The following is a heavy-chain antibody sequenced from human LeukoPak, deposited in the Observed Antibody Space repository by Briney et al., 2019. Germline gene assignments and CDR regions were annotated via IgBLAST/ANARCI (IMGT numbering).Heavy chain of an antibody. V-gene: IGHV4-39*07. J-gene: IGHJ4*02. CDR3: ATGDGYNSYYFNQ. CDR1: GYSISSSTYY. D-gene: IGHD5-24*01. Sequence: PSETLSLTCTVSGYSISSSTYYWGWIRQPPGKGLEWVGSIYWSGNTYYNPSLKSRVTVLVDKSKNVFSLKLNSVTAADTALYYCATGDGYNSYYFNQWGQGILVTVSS. CDR2: IYWSGNT.